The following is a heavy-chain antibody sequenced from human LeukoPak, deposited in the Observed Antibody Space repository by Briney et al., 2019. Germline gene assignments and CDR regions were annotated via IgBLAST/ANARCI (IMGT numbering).Heavy chain of an antibody. D-gene: IGHD3-10*01. CDR3: ARGPYGSGSYVDY. V-gene: IGHV3-74*03. CDR2: INSDGSNT. Sequence: GGSLRLSCAASGFTFSSFWMHWVRQAPGKGLVWVARINSDGSNTPYADSVKGRFTISRDNANNTLYLQMNSLRAEDTAVYYCARGPYGSGSYVDYWGQGTLVTVSS. CDR1: GFTFSSFW. J-gene: IGHJ4*02.